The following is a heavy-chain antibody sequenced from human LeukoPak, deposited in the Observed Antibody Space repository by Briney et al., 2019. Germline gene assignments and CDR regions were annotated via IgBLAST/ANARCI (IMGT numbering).Heavy chain of an antibody. CDR3: ARGVYIAAAQYGY. Sequence: SETLSLTCAVYGGSFSSYYWSWIRQPPGKGLEWIGYIYYSGATNYNPSLKSRVTISVDTSKDQFSLKLSSVTAADTAVYYCARGVYIAAAQYGYWGQGTLVTVSS. J-gene: IGHJ4*02. D-gene: IGHD6-13*01. CDR1: GGSFSSYY. V-gene: IGHV4-59*01. CDR2: IYYSGAT.